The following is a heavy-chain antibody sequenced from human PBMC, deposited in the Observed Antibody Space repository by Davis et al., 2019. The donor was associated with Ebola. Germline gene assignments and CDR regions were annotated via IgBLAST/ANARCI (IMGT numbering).Heavy chain of an antibody. CDR3: VYYYSNGLDAFDI. CDR2: ISSTSTYI. J-gene: IGHJ3*02. CDR1: GFTFSTFS. Sequence: PGGSLRLSCAASGFTFSTFSMNWVRQAPGKGLEWVSSISSTSTYIYYADSVKGRFTISRDNAKNSLYLQMNSLRAEDTAVYFCVYYYSNGLDAFDIWGQGTLVTVSS. D-gene: IGHD3-22*01. V-gene: IGHV3-21*01.